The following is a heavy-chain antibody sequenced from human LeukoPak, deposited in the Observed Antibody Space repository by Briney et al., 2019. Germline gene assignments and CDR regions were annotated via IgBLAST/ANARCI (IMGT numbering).Heavy chain of an antibody. CDR3: AGWNAHYHFFDY. CDR1: NGSLSEYY. J-gene: IGHJ4*02. Sequence: PSETQSLTCAVYNGSLSEYYWSWIRQPPGKGLEWIGEINHSGSTTYNPSLQSRVTMSVDTSKNQFSLEVSSVTAADTAVYYCAGWNAHYHFFDYWVPGIPLTVSS. V-gene: IGHV4-34*01. D-gene: IGHD4/OR15-4a*01. CDR2: INHSGST.